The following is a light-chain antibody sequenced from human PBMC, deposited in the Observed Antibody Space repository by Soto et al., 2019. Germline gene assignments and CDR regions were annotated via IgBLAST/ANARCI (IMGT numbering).Light chain of an antibody. V-gene: IGKV1-39*01. CDR2: AAS. CDR1: QNINTY. CDR3: QQSYSTPPT. Sequence: DIQMTQSPYSLSAAVGDRVTIACRASQNINTYLNWYQQKPGKAPKLLIYAASSLQSGVPSRFSGSGSGTDFTLTISSLQPEDFATYYCQQSYSTPPTFGGGTKVEIK. J-gene: IGKJ4*01.